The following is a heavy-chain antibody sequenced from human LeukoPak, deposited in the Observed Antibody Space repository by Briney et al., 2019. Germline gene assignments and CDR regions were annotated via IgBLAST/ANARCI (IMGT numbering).Heavy chain of an antibody. CDR1: GFIFSSYS. Sequence: PGGSLRLSCAASGFIFSSYSMNWVRQAPGKGLEWVSSISSSSSYIYYADSVKGRFTISRDNAKNSLYLQMNSLRAEDTAVYYCARAPLTNEDYWGQGTLVTVSS. CDR3: ARAPLTNEDY. J-gene: IGHJ4*02. V-gene: IGHV3-21*01. CDR2: ISSSSSYI. D-gene: IGHD2-8*01.